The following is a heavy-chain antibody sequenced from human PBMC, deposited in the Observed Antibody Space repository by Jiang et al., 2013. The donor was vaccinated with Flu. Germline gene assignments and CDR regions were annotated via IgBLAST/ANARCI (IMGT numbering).Heavy chain of an antibody. Sequence: RSLRLSCAASGFTFSSYAMHWVRQAPGKGLEWVAVISYDGSNKYYADSVKGRFTISRDNSKNTLYLQMNSLRAEDTAVYYCARGSGYTNFDYWGQGTLVTVSS. J-gene: IGHJ4*02. CDR2: ISYDGSNK. D-gene: IGHD5-18*01. V-gene: IGHV3-30-3*01. CDR1: GFTFSSYA. CDR3: ARGSGYTNFDY.